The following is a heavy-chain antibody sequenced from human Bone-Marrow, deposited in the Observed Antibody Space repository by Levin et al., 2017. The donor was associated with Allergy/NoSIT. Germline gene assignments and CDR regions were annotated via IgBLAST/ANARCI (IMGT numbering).Heavy chain of an antibody. D-gene: IGHD2-21*02. CDR1: GFSLSQYD. J-gene: IGHJ6*02. Sequence: GESLKISCVASGFSLSQYDMIWVRQSPGKGLEWLLSISSSGTTVSYADSVKGRFTVSRDNTTKSLFPEMNSLSADDTAIYYCARESFRTASQLGYYYGLDVWGQGTTVSVSS. V-gene: IGHV3-48*03. CDR2: ISSSGTTV. CDR3: ARESFRTASQLGYYYGLDV.